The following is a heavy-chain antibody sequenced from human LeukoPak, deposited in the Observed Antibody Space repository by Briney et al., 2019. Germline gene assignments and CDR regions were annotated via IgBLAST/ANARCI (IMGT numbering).Heavy chain of an antibody. CDR2: ISWNSGSI. J-gene: IGHJ4*02. Sequence: GGSLRLSCAASGFTFDDYAMHWVRHAPGKGLEWVSGISWNSGSIGYADSVKGRFTISRDNAKNSLYLQMNSLRAEDMALYYCAKGRGPGTAVPQDYWGQGTLVTVSS. CDR1: GFTFDDYA. D-gene: IGHD1-14*01. CDR3: AKGRGPGTAVPQDY. V-gene: IGHV3-9*03.